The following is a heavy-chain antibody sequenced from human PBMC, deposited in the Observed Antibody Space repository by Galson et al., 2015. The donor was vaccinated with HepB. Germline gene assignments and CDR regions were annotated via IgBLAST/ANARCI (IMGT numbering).Heavy chain of an antibody. Sequence: SVKVSCKASGYTFTSYGISWVRQAPGQGLEWMGWISAYNGNTNYAQKLQGRVTMTTDTSTSTAYMELRSLRSDDTAVYYCARDCWSVSDSLYRSLPNSGPYSSSWPCQLFDYWGQGTLVTVSS. D-gene: IGHD6-13*01. J-gene: IGHJ4*02. CDR3: ARDCWSVSDSLYRSLPNSGPYSSSWPCQLFDY. V-gene: IGHV1-18*01. CDR2: ISAYNGNT. CDR1: GYTFTSYG.